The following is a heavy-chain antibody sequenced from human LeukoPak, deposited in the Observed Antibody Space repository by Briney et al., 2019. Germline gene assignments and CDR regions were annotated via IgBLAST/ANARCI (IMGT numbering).Heavy chain of an antibody. J-gene: IGHJ4*02. D-gene: IGHD6-13*01. CDR3: ASFLAGVFDY. CDR2: IYYSGST. V-gene: IGHV4-59*01. Sequence: DPSETLSLTCTVSGGSISSYYWSWIRQPPGKGLEWIGYIYYSGSTNYNPSLKSRVTISVDTSKNQFSLKLSSVTAADTAVYHCASFLAGVFDYWGQGTLVTVSS. CDR1: GGSISSYY.